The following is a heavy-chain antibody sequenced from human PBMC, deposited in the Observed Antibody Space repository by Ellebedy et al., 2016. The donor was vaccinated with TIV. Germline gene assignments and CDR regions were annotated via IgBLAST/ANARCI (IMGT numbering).Heavy chain of an antibody. D-gene: IGHD2/OR15-2a*01. CDR3: ARHLNHNSRADY. CDR1: GGSIRGSSSY. V-gene: IGHV4-39*01. CDR2: IYYTGST. Sequence: SETLSLTXTVSGGSIRGSSSYWGWIRQSPEKGLEWIGTIYYTGSTYYNPSLRSRVTISVDTSNNDFSLKMASMTAADTAVYYCARHLNHNSRADYWGQGTLVTVSS. J-gene: IGHJ4*02.